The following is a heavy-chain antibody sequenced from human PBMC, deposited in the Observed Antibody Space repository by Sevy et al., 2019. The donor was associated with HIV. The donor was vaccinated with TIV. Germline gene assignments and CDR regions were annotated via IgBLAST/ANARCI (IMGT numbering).Heavy chain of an antibody. CDR3: TTLYGDRRPYNFDY. Sequence: GGSLRLSCAASGFTFSNAWMSWVRQAPGKGLEWVGRIKSKTDGGTTDYAAPVKGRFTISRDDSKNTLYLQMNSLKTEDTAVYYCTTLYGDRRPYNFDYWGQGTLVTVSS. CDR1: GFTFSNAW. V-gene: IGHV3-15*01. D-gene: IGHD4-17*01. CDR2: IKSKTDGGTT. J-gene: IGHJ4*02.